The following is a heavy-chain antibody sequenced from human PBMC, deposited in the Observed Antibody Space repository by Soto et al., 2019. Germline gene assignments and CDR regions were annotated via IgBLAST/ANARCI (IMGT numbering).Heavy chain of an antibody. Sequence: GESLKISCKGSGYSFTSYWIGWVRQMPGKVLEWMGIIYPGDSDTRYSPSFQGQVTISADKSISTAYLQWSSLKASDTAMYYCARRQKGCSGGSCYYYYGMDVWGQGXTVTVSS. V-gene: IGHV5-51*01. D-gene: IGHD2-15*01. CDR1: GYSFTSYW. CDR2: IYPGDSDT. CDR3: ARRQKGCSGGSCYYYYGMDV. J-gene: IGHJ6*02.